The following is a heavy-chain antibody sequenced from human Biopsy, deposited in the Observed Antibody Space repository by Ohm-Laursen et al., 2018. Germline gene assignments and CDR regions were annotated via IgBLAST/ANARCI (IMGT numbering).Heavy chain of an antibody. Sequence: SLRLSCSAPGFTFSDHNMHWVRQAPGKGLEWVAFIWSSATYKAYADSVKGRFTVSRVNSKNTVYLQMNGLSADDTAIYSCVKDGGQTAPYSFDVWGQGTMVTVSS. CDR1: GFTFSDHN. CDR2: IWSSATYK. CDR3: VKDGGQTAPYSFDV. J-gene: IGHJ3*01. D-gene: IGHD3-16*01. V-gene: IGHV3-33*06.